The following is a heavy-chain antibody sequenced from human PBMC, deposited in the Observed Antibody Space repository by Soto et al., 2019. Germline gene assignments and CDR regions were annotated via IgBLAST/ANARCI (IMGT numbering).Heavy chain of an antibody. CDR1: GGSISSSSYY. CDR2: IYYSGST. Sequence: PSETLSLTCTVSGGSISSSSYYWGWIRQPPGKGLEWIGSIYYSGSTYYNPSLKSRVTISVDTSKNQFSLKLSSVTAADTAVYYCARSLEAAAGTYYYYYYGMDVWGQGTTVT. D-gene: IGHD6-13*01. CDR3: ARSLEAAAGTYYYYYYGMDV. J-gene: IGHJ6*02. V-gene: IGHV4-39*01.